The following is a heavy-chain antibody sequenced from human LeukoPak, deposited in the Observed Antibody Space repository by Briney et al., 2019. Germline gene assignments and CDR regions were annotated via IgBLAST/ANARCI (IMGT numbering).Heavy chain of an antibody. CDR2: FDPEDGET. CDR1: GYTLTELS. D-gene: IGHD2-8*01. J-gene: IGHJ4*02. Sequence: GASVKVSCKVSGYTLTELSMHWVRQAPGKGLEWMGGFDPEDGETIYAQKFQGRVTMTEDTSTDTAYMELSSLRSEDTAVYYCATILGYCTNGVCRFDYWGQGTLVTVSS. V-gene: IGHV1-24*01. CDR3: ATILGYCTNGVCRFDY.